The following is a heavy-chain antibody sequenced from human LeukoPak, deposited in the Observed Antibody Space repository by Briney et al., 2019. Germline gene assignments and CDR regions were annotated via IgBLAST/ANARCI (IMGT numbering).Heavy chain of an antibody. D-gene: IGHD3-10*01. Sequence: SETLFLTCTVSGGSISSSSYYWGWIRQPPGKGLEWIGSIYYSGSTYYNPSLKSRVTISVDTSKNQFSLKLSSVTAADTAVYYCASWGLLWFGEPFDYWGQGTLVTVSS. V-gene: IGHV4-39*07. CDR2: IYYSGST. CDR3: ASWGLLWFGEPFDY. J-gene: IGHJ4*02. CDR1: GGSISSSSYY.